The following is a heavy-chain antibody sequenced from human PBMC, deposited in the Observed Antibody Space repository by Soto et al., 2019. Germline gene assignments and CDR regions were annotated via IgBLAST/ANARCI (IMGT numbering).Heavy chain of an antibody. Sequence: QVQLVQSGAEVKKPGASVKVSCKASGYTFTSYDINWVRQATGQGLEWMGWMNPNSGNTGYAQKFQGRVTMTRNNSISTAYMELSSLRSEDTAVYYCARGRGYCSSTSCYYYYYYYMDVWGKGTTVTVSS. V-gene: IGHV1-8*01. CDR3: ARGRGYCSSTSCYYYYYYYMDV. CDR2: MNPNSGNT. CDR1: GYTFTSYD. D-gene: IGHD2-2*01. J-gene: IGHJ6*03.